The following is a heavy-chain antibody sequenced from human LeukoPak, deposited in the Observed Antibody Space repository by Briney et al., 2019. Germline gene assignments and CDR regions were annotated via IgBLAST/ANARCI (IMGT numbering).Heavy chain of an antibody. Sequence: SVKVSCRASGGTFSSYAISWVRQAPGQGLEWMGRIIPILGIANYAQKFQGRVTITADKSTSTAYMELSSLRSEDTAVYYCANTELERRRGSSGYSHYWGQGTLVTVSS. CDR3: ANTELERRRGSSGYSHY. CDR1: GGTFSSYA. D-gene: IGHD3-22*01. V-gene: IGHV1-69*04. CDR2: IIPILGIA. J-gene: IGHJ4*02.